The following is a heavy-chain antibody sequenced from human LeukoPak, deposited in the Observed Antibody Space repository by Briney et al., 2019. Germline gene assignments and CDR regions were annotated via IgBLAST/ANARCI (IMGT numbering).Heavy chain of an antibody. CDR2: SYHSGST. Sequence: PSETLSLTCAVSGYSISSGYYWAWIRQPPGKELEWIGQSYHSGSTYSNPSLKSRVTISLDTSNNQFSLRLSSVTAADTAVYYCAKVGAYGDYARHDYWGQGTLVTVSS. V-gene: IGHV4-38-2*01. CDR1: GYSISSGYY. CDR3: AKVGAYGDYARHDY. J-gene: IGHJ4*02. D-gene: IGHD4-17*01.